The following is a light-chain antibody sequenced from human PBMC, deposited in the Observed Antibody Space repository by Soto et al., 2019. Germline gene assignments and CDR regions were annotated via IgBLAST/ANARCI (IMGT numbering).Light chain of an antibody. J-gene: IGKJ2*01. CDR2: GAS. V-gene: IGKV3-20*01. CDR3: QQYGSSPDT. Sequence: IVLTQSPGTLSLSPGERATLSCRASQSVNSSYLAWFQQKPGQAPRLLIYGASSRATGIPDRFSGSGSGTDLTLTISRLEPEDCAVYYCQQYGSSPDTFGQGTKLEIK. CDR1: QSVNSSY.